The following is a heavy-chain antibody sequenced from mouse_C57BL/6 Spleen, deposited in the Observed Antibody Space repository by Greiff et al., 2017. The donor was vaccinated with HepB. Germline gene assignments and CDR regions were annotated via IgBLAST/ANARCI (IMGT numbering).Heavy chain of an antibody. D-gene: IGHD2-5*01. CDR3: ARGAYYSNHWYFDV. CDR2: ISYDGSN. V-gene: IGHV3-6*01. Sequence: DVKLVESGPGLVKPSQSLSLTCSVTGYSITSGYYWNWIRQFPGNKLEWMGYISYDGSNNYNPSLKNRISITRDTSKNQFFLKLNSVTTEDTATYYCARGAYYSNHWYFDVWGTGTTVTVSS. CDR1: GYSITSGYY. J-gene: IGHJ1*03.